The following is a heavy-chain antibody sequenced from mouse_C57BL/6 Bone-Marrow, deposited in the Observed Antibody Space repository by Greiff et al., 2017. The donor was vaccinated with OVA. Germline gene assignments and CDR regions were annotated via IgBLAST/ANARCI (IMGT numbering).Heavy chain of an antibody. J-gene: IGHJ2*01. CDR2: ISSGGSYT. D-gene: IGHD2-4*01. CDR3: ARRIYYDYDERFDY. Sequence: EVQLVESGGDLVKPGGSLKLSCAASGFTFSSYGMSWVRQTPDKRLEWVATISSGGSYTYYPDSVKGRFTISRDNAKNTLYLQMSSLKSEDTAMYYCARRIYYDYDERFDYWGQGTTLTVSS. CDR1: GFTFSSYG. V-gene: IGHV5-6*01.